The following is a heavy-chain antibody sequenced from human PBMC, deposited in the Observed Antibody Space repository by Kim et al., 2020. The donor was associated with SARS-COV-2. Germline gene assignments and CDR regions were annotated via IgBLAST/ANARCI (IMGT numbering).Heavy chain of an antibody. V-gene: IGHV3-23*01. CDR1: GFTFSTYG. CDR3: AKEVGEHGTPIVDY. D-gene: IGHD1-26*01. CDR2: ISDSGGST. J-gene: IGHJ4*02. Sequence: GGSLRLSCATSGFTFSTYGMSWVRQAPGKGLEWVSGISDSGGSTYYADSVRGRFTISRDNSKNTLYLQMNSLRSEDTAVYYCAKEVGEHGTPIVDYWGQGYLVPV.